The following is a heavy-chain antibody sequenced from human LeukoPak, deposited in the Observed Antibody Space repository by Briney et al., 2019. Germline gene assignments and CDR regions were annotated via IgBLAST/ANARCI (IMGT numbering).Heavy chain of an antibody. Sequence: ASVNVSCKVSGYTLTELSMHWVRQAPGKGLEWMGGFDTEDGETTYAQKFQGRVTMTEDTSTDTAYMELSSLRSEDTAVYYCATFGVAQYCSSTSCYLSGGYWGQGTLVTVSS. CDR2: FDTEDGET. D-gene: IGHD2-2*01. V-gene: IGHV1-24*01. CDR1: GYTLTELS. CDR3: ATFGVAQYCSSTSCYLSGGY. J-gene: IGHJ4*02.